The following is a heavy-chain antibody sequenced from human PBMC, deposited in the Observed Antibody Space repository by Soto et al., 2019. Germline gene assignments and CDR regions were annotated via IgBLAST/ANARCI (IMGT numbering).Heavy chain of an antibody. CDR1: GFSLSTSGVG. D-gene: IGHD4-17*01. J-gene: IGHJ4*02. Sequence: QITLKESGPTLVKPTQTLTLTCTFSGFSLSTSGVGVGWIRQPPGKALEWLALIYWDDDKRYSPSLKSRLTIPKDTSKNQVVLTMTHMDPVDTATYSCAHRDYGDFHFDYWGQGTLVTVSS. CDR2: IYWDDDK. V-gene: IGHV2-5*02. CDR3: AHRDYGDFHFDY.